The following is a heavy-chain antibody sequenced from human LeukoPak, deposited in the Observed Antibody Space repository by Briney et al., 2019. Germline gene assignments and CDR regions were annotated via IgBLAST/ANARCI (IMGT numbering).Heavy chain of an antibody. CDR3: ARVVQSTDSSGFYLPEYFQH. J-gene: IGHJ1*01. CDR2: IYHSGST. CDR1: GYSISSGYH. D-gene: IGHD3-22*01. V-gene: IGHV4-38-2*02. Sequence: SETLSLTCTVSGYSISSGYHWGWIRQPPGKGLEWIGSIYHSGSTYYNPSLKSRVTIPVDTSKNQFSLKLRSVTAADTAVYYCARVVQSTDSSGFYLPEYFQHWGQGTLVTVSS.